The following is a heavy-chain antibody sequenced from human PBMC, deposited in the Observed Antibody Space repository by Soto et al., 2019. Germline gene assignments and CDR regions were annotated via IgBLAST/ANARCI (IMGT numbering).Heavy chain of an antibody. V-gene: IGHV3-30*18. CDR3: AKDGSRADFWSGYYSYYYYGMDV. CDR2: ISSDGSNK. CDR1: GFTFSSYG. J-gene: IGHJ6*02. Sequence: GGSLRLSCAASGFTFSSYGMHWVRQAPGKGLEWVAAISSDGSNKYCADSVKGRFTISRDNAKNSLYLQMNSLRAEDTAVYYCAKDGSRADFWSGYYSYYYYGMDVWGQGTTVTVSS. D-gene: IGHD3-3*01.